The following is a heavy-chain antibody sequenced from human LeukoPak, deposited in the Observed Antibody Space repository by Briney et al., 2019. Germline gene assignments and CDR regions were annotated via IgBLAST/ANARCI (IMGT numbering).Heavy chain of an antibody. CDR3: AKIIVAGLYYFDY. CDR2: IFYSGST. D-gene: IGHD6-19*01. Sequence: PSETLSLTCTVSSGSISTSNYYWGWVRQPPGKALEWIGNIFYSGSTYYSPSLKSRVTISLDTSKNQFSLRLSSVTAADTAVYYCAKIIVAGLYYFDYWGQGTLVTVSS. V-gene: IGHV4-39*07. J-gene: IGHJ4*02. CDR1: SGSISTSNYY.